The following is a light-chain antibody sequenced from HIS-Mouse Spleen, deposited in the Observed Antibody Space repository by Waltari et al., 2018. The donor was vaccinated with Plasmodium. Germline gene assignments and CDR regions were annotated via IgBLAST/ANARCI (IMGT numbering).Light chain of an antibody. J-gene: IGLJ3*02. Sequence: QSALTQPRPVSGSPGQSVTISCTGTSSDVGGYNYVSWYQQHPGKAPKLMIYDVSKRPSGVPDRFSGSKSGNTASLTISGLQAEDEADYYCCSYAGSYTLVFGGGTKLT. CDR3: CSYAGSYTLV. V-gene: IGLV2-11*01. CDR1: SSDVGGYNY. CDR2: DVS.